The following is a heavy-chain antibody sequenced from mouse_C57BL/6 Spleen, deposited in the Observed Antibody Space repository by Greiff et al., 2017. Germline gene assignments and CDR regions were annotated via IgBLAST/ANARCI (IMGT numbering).Heavy chain of an antibody. J-gene: IGHJ4*01. V-gene: IGHV1-15*01. CDR3: TRPMTTVVGDAIDY. Sequence: QVQLQQSGAELVRPGASVTLSCKASGYTFTDYEMHWVKQTPVHGLEWIGAIDPETGGTAYNQKFKGKAILTADKSSSTAYMELRSLTSEDSAVYYCTRPMTTVVGDAIDYWGQGTSVTVSS. CDR1: GYTFTDYE. CDR2: IDPETGGT. D-gene: IGHD1-1*01.